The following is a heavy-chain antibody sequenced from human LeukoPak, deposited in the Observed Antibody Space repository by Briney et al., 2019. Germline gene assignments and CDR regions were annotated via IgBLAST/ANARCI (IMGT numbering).Heavy chain of an antibody. D-gene: IGHD5-12*01. CDR1: GFTFSSYA. V-gene: IGHV3-23*01. J-gene: IGHJ3*02. CDR3: ANAVGYGDAFDI. CDR2: TSASGGST. Sequence: GGTLTLSCAASGFTFSSYAMSWVRQAPGKGLEWVSGTSASGGSTYYADSVKGRFITASDNSKNTLHLQMNGLRADATAEYYCANAVGYGDAFDIWGQGTMVTVSS.